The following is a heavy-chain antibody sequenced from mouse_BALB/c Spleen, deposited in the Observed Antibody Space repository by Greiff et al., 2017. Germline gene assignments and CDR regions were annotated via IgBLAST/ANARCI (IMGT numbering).Heavy chain of an antibody. Sequence: EVQLVESGGGLVKPGGSLKLSCAASGFTFSSYTMSWVRQTPEKRLEWVATISSGGSYTYYPDSVKGRFTISRDNAKNTLYLQMSSLKSEDTAMYYCTRDGYYVWGQGTTLTVSS. CDR1: GFTFSSYT. D-gene: IGHD2-3*01. V-gene: IGHV5-6-4*01. CDR2: ISSGGSYT. CDR3: TRDGYYV. J-gene: IGHJ2*01.